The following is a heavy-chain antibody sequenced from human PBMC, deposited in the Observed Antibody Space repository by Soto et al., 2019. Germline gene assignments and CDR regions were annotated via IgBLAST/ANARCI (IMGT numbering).Heavy chain of an antibody. CDR3: AKVWYSGSYHDYFDY. CDR1: GFTFSSYS. CDR2: ISYDGSNK. D-gene: IGHD1-26*01. V-gene: IGHV3-30*18. Sequence: GGSLRLSCAASGFTFSSYSMNWVRQAPGKGLEWVAVISYDGSNKYDADSVEGRFTISRDNSKNTLYLQMNSLRVEDTAVYYCAKVWYSGSYHDYFDYWGQGTLVTVSS. J-gene: IGHJ4*02.